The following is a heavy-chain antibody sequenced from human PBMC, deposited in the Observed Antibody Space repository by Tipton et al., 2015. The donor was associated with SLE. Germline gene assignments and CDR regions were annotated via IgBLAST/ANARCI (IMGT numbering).Heavy chain of an antibody. J-gene: IGHJ4*02. D-gene: IGHD1-7*01. CDR1: GDSVDFSLDF. Sequence: GLVKPSETLSLTCTVSGDSVDFSLDFWGWVRQPPGRGLQWIATMFAGDSGDSYYNPSLTSRVTISVDTSRSQFSLQVDSLTAADTAIYYCARHRELASFDRWGPGTLVTVSS. CDR3: ARHRELASFDR. CDR2: MFAGDSGDS. V-gene: IGHV4-39*07.